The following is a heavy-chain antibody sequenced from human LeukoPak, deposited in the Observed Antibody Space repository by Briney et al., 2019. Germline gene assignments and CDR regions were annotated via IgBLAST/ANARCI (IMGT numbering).Heavy chain of an antibody. D-gene: IGHD6-6*01. CDR1: GGSISSYY. V-gene: IGHV4-59*01. Sequence: PSETLSLTCTVSGGSISSYYWSWIRQPPGKGLEWIGYIYYSGSTNYNPSLKSRVTISVDTSKNQFSLKLSSVTAADTAVYYCARDVRARPFDYWGQGTLVTVSS. CDR3: ARDVRARPFDY. J-gene: IGHJ4*02. CDR2: IYYSGST.